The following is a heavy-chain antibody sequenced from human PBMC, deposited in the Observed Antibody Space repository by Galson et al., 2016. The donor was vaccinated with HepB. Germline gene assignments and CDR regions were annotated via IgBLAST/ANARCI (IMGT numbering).Heavy chain of an antibody. CDR2: ISRSGDLT. Sequence: PEWVSSISRSGDLTYYAESVKGRFTVSRDNTQNTLFLQMNSLRAEDTAVYFCAKIGTPGLWYFDLWGRGTLVTVSS. V-gene: IGHV3-23*01. D-gene: IGHD1/OR15-1a*01. CDR3: AKIGTPGLWYFDL. J-gene: IGHJ2*01.